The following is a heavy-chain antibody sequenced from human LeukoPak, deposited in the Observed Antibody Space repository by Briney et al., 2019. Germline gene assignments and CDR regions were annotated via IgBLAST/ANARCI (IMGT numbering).Heavy chain of an antibody. J-gene: IGHJ4*02. CDR2: IYPGDSDT. CDR3: ARAGYSNRWDGVDY. Sequence: GESLKISCKGSGYTFTNYWIGWVRQMPGKGLEFMGIIYPGDSDTRYSPSFQGQVAISVDKSINTAYLQWSSLKASDSAMYYCARAGYSNRWDGVDYWGQGTLVTVSS. D-gene: IGHD2/OR15-2a*01. CDR1: GYTFTNYW. V-gene: IGHV5-51*01.